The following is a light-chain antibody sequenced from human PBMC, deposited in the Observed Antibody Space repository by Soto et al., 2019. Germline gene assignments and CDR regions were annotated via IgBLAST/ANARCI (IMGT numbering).Light chain of an antibody. CDR3: QRYNSYSGA. V-gene: IGKV1-5*03. CDR2: NAS. J-gene: IGKJ1*01. CDR1: QTISSW. Sequence: DIQMTQSPSTLSGSVGDRVTITCRASQTISSWLAWYQQKPGKAPKLLIYNASTLKSGVPSRFSGSGSGTEFTLTISSLQPDDFAAYYCQRYNSYSGAFGQGTKVDIK.